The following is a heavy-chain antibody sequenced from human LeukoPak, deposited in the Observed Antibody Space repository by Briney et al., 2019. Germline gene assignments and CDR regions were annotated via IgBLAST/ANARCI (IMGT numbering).Heavy chain of an antibody. CDR3: AREIRGEDDLRIFDF. V-gene: IGHV4-59*01. Sequence: PSETLSLTCTVSGGSISSYFWSWIRQPPGKGLEWIGYIYNIGTTNYNPSLKSRVTISVDTSKNQFSLKLTSVTAADTAVYYCAREIRGEDDLRIFDFWGQGTMVTVSS. CDR1: GGSISSYF. D-gene: IGHD2-21*02. CDR2: IYNIGTT. J-gene: IGHJ4*02.